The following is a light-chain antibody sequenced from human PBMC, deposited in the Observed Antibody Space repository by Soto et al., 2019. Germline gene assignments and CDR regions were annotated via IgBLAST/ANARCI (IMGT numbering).Light chain of an antibody. CDR1: SSDVGGYNY. CDR3: SSHAGSVNVA. V-gene: IGLV2-8*01. J-gene: IGLJ2*01. Sequence: QSALTQPPSASGSPGQSVTISCTGTSSDVGGYNYVSWCQQHPGKAPKLIIYEVTKRPSGVPDRFSGSKSGNTASLTVSGLQAEDEADYYCSSHAGSVNVAFGGGTKLTVL. CDR2: EVT.